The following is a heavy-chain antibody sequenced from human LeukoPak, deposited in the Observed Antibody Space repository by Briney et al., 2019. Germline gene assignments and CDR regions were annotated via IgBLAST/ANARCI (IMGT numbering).Heavy chain of an antibody. J-gene: IGHJ4*02. CDR3: VGTIASRGSEY. CDR1: GFTFTNYW. V-gene: IGHV3-74*01. D-gene: IGHD6-6*01. Sequence: GGSLRLSCAASGFTFTNYWMHWVRQAPGMGLVWVSRLPPDELGIIYADSVKGRFTVSRDNAKNTVYLQMNNLGVDDSAMYYCVGTIASRGSEYWGQGALVTVSS. CDR2: LPPDELGI.